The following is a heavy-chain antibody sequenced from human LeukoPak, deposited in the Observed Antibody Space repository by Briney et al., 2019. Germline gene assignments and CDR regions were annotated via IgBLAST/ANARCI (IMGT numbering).Heavy chain of an antibody. CDR3: ARDIRNWFDP. V-gene: IGHV1-69*13. D-gene: IGHD3-10*01. CDR2: IIPIFGRA. J-gene: IGHJ3*01. CDR1: GGTFSTYA. Sequence: GASVKVSCKASGGTFSTYAINWVRQAPGQGLEWMGGIIPIFGRAIYAQKFQGRVTVTADESTSTAYTELSSLRSEDTAVYYCARDIRNWFDPWGQGTMVTVSS.